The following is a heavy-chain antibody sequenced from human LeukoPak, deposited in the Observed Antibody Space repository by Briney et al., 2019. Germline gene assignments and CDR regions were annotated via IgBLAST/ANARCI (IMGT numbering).Heavy chain of an antibody. J-gene: IGHJ4*02. CDR3: ARTLVGATTPFDY. CDR1: RYTFTGYY. Sequence: ASVKVSCKASRYTFTGYYMHWVRQAPGQGLEWMGWINPNSGGTNYAQKFQGRVTMTRDTSISTAYMELSRLRSDDTAVYYCARTLVGATTPFDYWGQGTLVTVSS. CDR2: INPNSGGT. D-gene: IGHD1-26*01. V-gene: IGHV1-2*02.